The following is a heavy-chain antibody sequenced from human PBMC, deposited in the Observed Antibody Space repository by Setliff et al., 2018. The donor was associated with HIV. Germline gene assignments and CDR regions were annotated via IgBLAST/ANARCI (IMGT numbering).Heavy chain of an antibody. D-gene: IGHD6-6*01. J-gene: IGHJ3*02. CDR1: GSSISGHF. CDR3: ARVPPEYSSSSQAFDI. V-gene: IGHV4-59*11. Sequence: PSETLSLTCTVPGSSISGHFWTWIRQPPGKGLEWIGYIYTTGSTNYNPSLTSRVTISVDTSKNKFSLKMRSVTAADTAVYYCARVPPEYSSSSQAFDIWGQGTKVTVSS. CDR2: IYTTGST.